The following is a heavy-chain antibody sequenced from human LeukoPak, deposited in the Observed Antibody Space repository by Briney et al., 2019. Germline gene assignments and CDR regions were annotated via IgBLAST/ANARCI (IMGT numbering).Heavy chain of an antibody. CDR1: GGSISSSSYY. D-gene: IGHD3-10*01. Sequence: SETLSLTCTVSGGSISSSSYYWGWIRQPPGKGLEWIGSIYYSGSTYYNPSLKSRVTISVDTSKNQFSLKLSSVTAADTAVYYCARDPLWFGDNWFDPWGQGTLVTVSS. CDR2: IYYSGST. CDR3: ARDPLWFGDNWFDP. J-gene: IGHJ5*02. V-gene: IGHV4-39*07.